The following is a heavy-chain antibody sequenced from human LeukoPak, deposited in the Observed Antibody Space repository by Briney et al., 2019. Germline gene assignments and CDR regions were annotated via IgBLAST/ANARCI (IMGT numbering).Heavy chain of an antibody. J-gene: IGHJ6*02. D-gene: IGHD3-22*01. CDR2: ISYDGSNK. V-gene: IGHV3-30-3*01. CDR1: GFTFSSYA. CDR3: ARFQGYDSSGYFPRRKFYGMDV. Sequence: GGSLRLSCAASGFTFSSYAMHWVRRAPGKGLEWVAVISYDGSNKYYADSVKGRFTISRDNSKNTLYLQMNSLRAEDTAVYYCARFQGYDSSGYFPRRKFYGMDVWGQGTTVTVSS.